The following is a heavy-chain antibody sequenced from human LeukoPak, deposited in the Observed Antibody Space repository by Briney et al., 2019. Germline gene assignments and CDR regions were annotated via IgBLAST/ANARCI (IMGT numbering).Heavy chain of an antibody. CDR2: ISSSNSYI. Sequence: GGSLRLSCAASGFTFSSYTMNWVRQAPGKGLEWVSSISSSNSYIYYADSVKGRFTISRDNSKNTLYLQMNSLRAEDTAFYYCASSYGSGSYYGGFDCWGQGTLVTVSS. CDR1: GFTFSSYT. CDR3: ASSYGSGSYYGGFDC. D-gene: IGHD3-10*01. V-gene: IGHV3-21*01. J-gene: IGHJ4*02.